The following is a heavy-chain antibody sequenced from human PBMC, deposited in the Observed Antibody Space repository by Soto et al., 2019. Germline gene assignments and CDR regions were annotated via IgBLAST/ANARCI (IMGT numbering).Heavy chain of an antibody. CDR3: AKEHEVITMIVVVREAECFQH. J-gene: IGHJ1*01. V-gene: IGHV3-23*01. D-gene: IGHD3-22*01. CDR2: ISGSGGST. Sequence: GGSLRLSCAASGFTFSSYAMSWVRQAPGKGLEWISAISGSGGSTYYADSVKGRFTITRNNSKNTLYLQMNSLRDEDTAVYCCAKEHEVITMIVVVREAECFQHWGQGTLVTFSS. CDR1: GFTFSSYA.